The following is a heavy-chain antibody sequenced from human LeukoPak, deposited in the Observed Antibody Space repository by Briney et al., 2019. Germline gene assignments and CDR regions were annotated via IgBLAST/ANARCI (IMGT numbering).Heavy chain of an antibody. D-gene: IGHD2-15*01. V-gene: IGHV3-21*01. J-gene: IGHJ4*02. CDR2: ISRSSSYI. Sequence: GGSLRLSCAASGFTFSSYSMNWVRQAPGKGLKWVSCISRSSSYIDYADSLKGRFTISRDNAKNSVYLQMNSLRPEDTAVYYCVRAYCSDGNCYSSDYWGQGTLVTVSS. CDR1: GFTFSSYS. CDR3: VRAYCSDGNCYSSDY.